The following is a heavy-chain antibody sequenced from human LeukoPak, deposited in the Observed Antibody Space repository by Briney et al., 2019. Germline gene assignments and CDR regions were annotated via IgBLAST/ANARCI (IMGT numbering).Heavy chain of an antibody. CDR1: GGSISSDNW. V-gene: IGHV4-4*02. CDR2: VHHSRGV. Sequence: SETLSLTCGVSGGSISSDNWWSWVRPPPGKGLEWIGEVHHSRGVNNNPSLKSRVTISVDKSKNQLSLNLSSVTAADTAVYYCGRNGYYSVDNWGQGTLVTVSS. D-gene: IGHD3-3*01. CDR3: GRNGYYSVDN. J-gene: IGHJ4*02.